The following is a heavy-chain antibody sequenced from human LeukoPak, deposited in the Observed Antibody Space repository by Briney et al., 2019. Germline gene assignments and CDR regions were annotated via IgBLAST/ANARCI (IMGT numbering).Heavy chain of an antibody. D-gene: IGHD6-6*01. CDR2: INPSGGST. CDR1: GYILSSYY. CDR3: ARDHRRGIAARVVRLGFDY. Sequence: ASVKVSCKASGYILSSYYMHWVRQAPGQGLEWLGIINPSGGSTSYAQKFQGRVTMARDMSTSTVYMELSSLRSEDTAVYYCARDHRRGIAARVVRLGFDYWGQGTLVTVSS. J-gene: IGHJ4*02. V-gene: IGHV1-46*01.